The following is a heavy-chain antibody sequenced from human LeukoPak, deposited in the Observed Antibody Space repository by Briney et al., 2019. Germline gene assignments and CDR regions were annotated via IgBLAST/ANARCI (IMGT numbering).Heavy chain of an antibody. D-gene: IGHD6-13*01. Sequence: SETLSLTCTVSGGSISSSSYYWGWIRQPPGKGLEWIGSIYYSGRTYYNPSLKSRVTISVDTSKNQFSLKLSSVTAADTAVYYCARSSASSWYDVGYWGQGTLVTVSS. CDR1: GGSISSSSYY. CDR3: ARSSASSWYDVGY. CDR2: IYYSGRT. V-gene: IGHV4-39*07. J-gene: IGHJ4*02.